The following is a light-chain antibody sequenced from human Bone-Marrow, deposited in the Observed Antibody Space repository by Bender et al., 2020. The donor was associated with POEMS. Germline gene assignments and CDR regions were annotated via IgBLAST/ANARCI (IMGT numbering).Light chain of an antibody. J-gene: IGLJ3*02. Sequence: QSALTQPASVSGSPGQSIIISCTGVGSDVGSWYQQHPGKAPNLILFEGSQRPSGVSDRFSGSKSGNTASLTISGLQTEDEADYYCSSYAGGTSLMFGGGTRLTVL. CDR2: EGS. CDR1: GSDVG. V-gene: IGLV2-23*01. CDR3: SSYAGGTSLM.